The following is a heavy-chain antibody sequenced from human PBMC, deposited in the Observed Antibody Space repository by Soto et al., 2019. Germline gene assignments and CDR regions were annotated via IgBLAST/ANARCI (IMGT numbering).Heavy chain of an antibody. CDR2: IYYSGST. Sequence: SETLSLTCAVSGGSISSGGYYWGWIRQPPGKGLEWIGSIYYSGSTNYNPSLKSRVTISVDTSKNQFSLKLSSVTAADTAVYYCARRYGYSFDYWGQGTLVTVSS. CDR1: GGSISSGGYY. J-gene: IGHJ4*02. V-gene: IGHV4-39*07. D-gene: IGHD1-1*01. CDR3: ARRYGYSFDY.